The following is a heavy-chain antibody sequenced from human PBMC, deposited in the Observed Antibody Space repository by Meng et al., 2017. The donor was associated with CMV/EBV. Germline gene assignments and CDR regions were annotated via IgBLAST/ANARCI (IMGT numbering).Heavy chain of an antibody. J-gene: IGHJ4*02. CDR3: AKDLYYSFDY. D-gene: IGHD2-8*01. Sequence: GVAGGGGVPPGGSLRLSCSASGFTFGSSAMHWDRQPPGKGLEWVSFIAHDGSAKNYTDSVKGRFTISRDDSENTVYLEMNSLRVEDTAVYYCAKDLYYSFDYWGQGTLVTVSS. CDR2: IAHDGSAK. CDR1: GFTFGSSA. V-gene: IGHV3-30*02.